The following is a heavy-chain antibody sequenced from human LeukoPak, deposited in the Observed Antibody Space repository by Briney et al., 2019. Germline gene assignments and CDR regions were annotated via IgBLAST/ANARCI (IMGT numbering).Heavy chain of an antibody. CDR1: GYTFTSYY. Sequence: ASVKVSCKASGYTFTSYYMHWVRQAPGQGLEWMGIINPSGGSTSYAQKFQGRVTMTRDMSTSTVYMELSSLRSEDTAVYYCARDAVRLKAGALANWFDPWGQGTLVTVSS. CDR3: ARDAVRLKAGALANWFDP. J-gene: IGHJ5*02. V-gene: IGHV1-46*01. D-gene: IGHD3-10*02. CDR2: INPSGGST.